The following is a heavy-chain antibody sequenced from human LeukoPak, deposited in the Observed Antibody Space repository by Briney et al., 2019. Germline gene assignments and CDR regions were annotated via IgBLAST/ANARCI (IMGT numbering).Heavy chain of an antibody. V-gene: IGHV3-7*01. CDR3: ASSYCGGDCWARGEAFDI. CDR1: GFTFSNYW. CDR2: IKQDGSEK. Sequence: PGGSLRLSCAASGFTFSNYWMSWVRQAPGKGLEWVANIKQDGSEKYYVDSVKGRFTISRDNAKNSLYLQMNSLRAEDTAVYYCASSYCGGDCWARGEAFDIWGQGTMVTVSS. J-gene: IGHJ3*02. D-gene: IGHD2-21*02.